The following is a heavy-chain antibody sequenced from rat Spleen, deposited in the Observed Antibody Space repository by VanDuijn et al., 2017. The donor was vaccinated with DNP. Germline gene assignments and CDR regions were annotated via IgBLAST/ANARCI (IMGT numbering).Heavy chain of an antibody. J-gene: IGHJ2*01. CDR1: GFTFSDYY. CDR2: IAYDGGSI. D-gene: IGHD5-1*01. CDR3: TAELGGY. Sequence: EVQLVESGGDLVQPGRSLKLFCAASGFTFSDYYMAWFRQAPTKGLEWVATIAYDGGSIYYRGSVQGRFTISRDNAKSTLYLQMDSLRSEDTATYYCTAELGGYWGQGVMVTVSS. V-gene: IGHV5-20*01.